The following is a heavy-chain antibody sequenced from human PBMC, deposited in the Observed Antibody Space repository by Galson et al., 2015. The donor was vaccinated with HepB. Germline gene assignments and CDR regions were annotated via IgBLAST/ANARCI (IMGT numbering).Heavy chain of an antibody. CDR1: GYTFTSYY. Sequence: SVKVSCKASGYTFTSYYMHWVRQAPGQGLEWMGIINPSGGSTSYAQKFQGRVTMTRDTSTSTVYMELSSLRSEDTAVYYCARALPVVVPAAIRAPFDYWGQGTLVTVSS. V-gene: IGHV1-46*01. D-gene: IGHD2-2*02. J-gene: IGHJ4*02. CDR3: ARALPVVVPAAIRAPFDY. CDR2: INPSGGST.